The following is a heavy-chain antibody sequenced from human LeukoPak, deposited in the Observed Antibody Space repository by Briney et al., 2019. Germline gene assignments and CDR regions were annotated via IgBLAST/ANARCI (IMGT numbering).Heavy chain of an antibody. D-gene: IGHD5-24*01. CDR3: AREMATIYYYFDY. CDR2: IYYSGST. CDR1: GGSISSGDYY. V-gene: IGHV4-30-4*01. J-gene: IGHJ4*02. Sequence: SETLSLTCTVSGGSISSGDYYWSWIRQPPGTGLEWIGYIYYSGSTYYNPSLKSRVTISVDTSKNQFSLKLSSVTAADTAVYYCAREMATIYYYFDYWGQGTLVTVSS.